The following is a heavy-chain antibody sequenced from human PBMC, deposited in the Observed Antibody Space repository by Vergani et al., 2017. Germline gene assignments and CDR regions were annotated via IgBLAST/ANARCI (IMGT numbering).Heavy chain of an antibody. CDR3: AGAPDSSASLFSRYYYGMDV. V-gene: IGHV3-11*01. CDR2: VSSSGSTI. D-gene: IGHD6-6*01. J-gene: IGHJ6*02. CDR1: GFTFSDYY. Sequence: QVQLVESGGGLVKPGGSLRLSCAASGFTFSDYYMSWIRQAPGQGLEWVSYVSSSGSTIYYADSVKGRFTISRDNAKNSLYLQMNSLRAEDTAVYYCAGAPDSSASLFSRYYYGMDVWGQGTTVTVSS.